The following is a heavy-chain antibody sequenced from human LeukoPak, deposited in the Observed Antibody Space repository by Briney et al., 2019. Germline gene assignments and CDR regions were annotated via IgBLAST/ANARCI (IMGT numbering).Heavy chain of an antibody. CDR3: SRVRYYGSGSYSYYFDY. CDR2: IKQDGSEK. J-gene: IGHJ4*02. CDR1: GFTFSSYS. Sequence: PGGSLRLSCAASGFTFSSYSMNWVRQAPGKGLEWVANIKQDGSEKYYVDSVKGRFTISRANAKDSLYLQMNSLRADDTAVYYCSRVRYYGSGSYSYYFDYWGQGTLVTVSS. V-gene: IGHV3-7*01. D-gene: IGHD3-10*01.